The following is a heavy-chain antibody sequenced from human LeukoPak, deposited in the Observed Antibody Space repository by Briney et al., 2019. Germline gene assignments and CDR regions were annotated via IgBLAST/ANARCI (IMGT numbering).Heavy chain of an antibody. CDR2: IYTSGST. CDR1: GGSISSYY. J-gene: IGHJ5*02. CDR3: ARLKLTDNQFDP. D-gene: IGHD5-24*01. V-gene: IGHV4-4*07. Sequence: SETLSLTCTVSGGSISSYYWSWIRQPAGKGLEWIGRIYTSGSTNYNPSLKSRVTISVDKSKNQFSLKLSSVTAADTAVYYCARLKLTDNQFDPWGQGTLVTVSS.